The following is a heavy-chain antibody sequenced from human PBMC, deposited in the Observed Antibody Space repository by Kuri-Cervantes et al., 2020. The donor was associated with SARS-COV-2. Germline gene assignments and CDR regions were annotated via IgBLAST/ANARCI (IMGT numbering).Heavy chain of an antibody. CDR1: GYTFTSYD. J-gene: IGHJ6*02. CDR2: MNPNSGNT. D-gene: IGHD3-10*01. Sequence: ASVKVSCKASGYTFTSYDINWVRQATGQGLEWMGWMNPNSGNTGYAQKFQGRVTMTRNTSISTAYMKLSSLRSEDTAVYYCARGDLWFGELDYYGMDVWGQGTTVTVSS. CDR3: ARGDLWFGELDYYGMDV. V-gene: IGHV1-8*01.